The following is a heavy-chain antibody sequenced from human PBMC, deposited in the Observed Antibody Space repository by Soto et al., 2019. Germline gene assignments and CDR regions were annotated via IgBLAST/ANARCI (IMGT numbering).Heavy chain of an antibody. V-gene: IGHV4-34*01. J-gene: IGHJ6*02. D-gene: IGHD3-9*01. CDR3: ARGWRGYILTGLLAPRGMDV. CDR1: GGSFSGYY. CDR2: INHSGST. Sequence: SETLSLTCAVYGGSFSGYYWSWIRQPPGKGLEWIGEINHSGSTNYNPSLKSRVTISVDTSKNQFSLKLSSVTAADTAVYYCARGWRGYILTGLLAPRGMDVWGQGTTVTVSS.